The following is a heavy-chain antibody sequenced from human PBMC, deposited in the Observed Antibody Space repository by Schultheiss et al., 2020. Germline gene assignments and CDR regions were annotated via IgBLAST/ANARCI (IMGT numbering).Heavy chain of an antibody. CDR3: ARDQQAPFDY. CDR2: IGTGGDT. V-gene: IGHV3-47*02. J-gene: IGHJ4*02. CDR1: GFAFSSYV. Sequence: GGSLRLSCAASGFAFSSYVLHWVRRAPGKGPEWVSAIGTGGDTYYADSVMGRFTISRDNAKKSLYLQMNSLRAEDTAIYYCARDQQAPFDYWGQGTLVTVSS. D-gene: IGHD6-13*01.